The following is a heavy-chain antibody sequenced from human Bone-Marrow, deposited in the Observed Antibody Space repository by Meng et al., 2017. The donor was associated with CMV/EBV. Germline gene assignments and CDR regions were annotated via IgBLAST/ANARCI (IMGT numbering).Heavy chain of an antibody. CDR3: ARTVAYDFWSGYGYYYYGMDV. CDR2: IYYSGST. CDR1: GGSISSYY. Sequence: SETLSLTCTVSGGSISSYYWSWIRQPPGKGLEWIGYIYYSGSTNYNPSLKSRVTISVDTSKHQFSLKLSSVTAADTAVYYCARTVAYDFWSGYGYYYYGMDVWGQGTTVTVSS. J-gene: IGHJ6*02. V-gene: IGHV4-59*01. D-gene: IGHD3-3*01.